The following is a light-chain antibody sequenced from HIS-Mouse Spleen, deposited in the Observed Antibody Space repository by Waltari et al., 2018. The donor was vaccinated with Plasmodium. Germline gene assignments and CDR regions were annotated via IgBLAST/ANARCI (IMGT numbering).Light chain of an antibody. Sequence: SYELTQPPSVSVSPGQTARITCSGDALPKTYAYWYQQKSGQAPVLVIYEDRKRSSGIPERFSGSSSGTRATLTISGAQVEDEADYYCYSTDSSGNHRVFGGGTKLTVL. V-gene: IGLV3-10*01. CDR1: ALPKTY. CDR2: EDR. J-gene: IGLJ3*02. CDR3: YSTDSSGNHRV.